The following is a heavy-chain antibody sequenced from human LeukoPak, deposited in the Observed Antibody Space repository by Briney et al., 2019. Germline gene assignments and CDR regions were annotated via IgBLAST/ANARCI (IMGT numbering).Heavy chain of an antibody. D-gene: IGHD1-26*01. CDR2: INTDGSST. Sequence: PGGSLRLSCAASGFTFSSYWMHWVRQAPGKGLVWVSRINTDGSSTSYADSVKGRFTISRDNATNTLYLQMNSLRAEDTAVYYCARAAAYSGSYYPNYWGQGTLVTVSS. CDR1: GFTFSSYW. CDR3: ARAAAYSGSYYPNY. V-gene: IGHV3-74*01. J-gene: IGHJ4*02.